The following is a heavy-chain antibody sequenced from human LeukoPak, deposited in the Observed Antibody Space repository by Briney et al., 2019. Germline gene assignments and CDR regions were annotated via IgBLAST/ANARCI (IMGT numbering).Heavy chain of an antibody. J-gene: IGHJ4*02. Sequence: SETLSLTCTVSNGSVGSNFWTYMRQPAGQGLEWIGRIHTSGTTNYNPSLKSRVTMSVDTYKNQFSLKLDSVTAADTAVYYCARHYYGDYYFDYWGQGTLATVSS. D-gene: IGHD4-17*01. CDR3: ARHYYGDYYFDY. V-gene: IGHV4-4*07. CDR2: IHTSGTT. CDR1: NGSVGSNF.